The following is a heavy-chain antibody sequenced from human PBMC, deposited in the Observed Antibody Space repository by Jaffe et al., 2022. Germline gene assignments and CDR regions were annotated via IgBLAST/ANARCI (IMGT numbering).Heavy chain of an antibody. D-gene: IGHD6-6*01. J-gene: IGHJ5*02. CDR1: GFTFSSYA. CDR3: ATQVPSSIAARRWFDP. CDR2: ISGSGGST. V-gene: IGHV3-23*01. Sequence: EVQLLESGGGLVQPGGSLRLSCAASGFTFSSYAMSWVRQAPGKGLEWVSAISGSGGSTYYADSVKGRFTISRDNSKNTLYLQMNSLRAEDTAVYYCATQVPSSIAARRWFDPWGQGTLVTVSS.